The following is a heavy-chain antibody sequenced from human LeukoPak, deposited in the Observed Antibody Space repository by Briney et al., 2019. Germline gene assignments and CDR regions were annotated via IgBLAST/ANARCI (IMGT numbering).Heavy chain of an antibody. CDR1: GFTFSSYA. CDR2: ISYDGSNK. D-gene: IGHD2-2*01. Sequence: GGSLRLTCAASGFTFSSYAMQWGRQAPGKGVEWGAGISYDGSNKYYADSVKGRFTISIDNSKNTLYLQMNSMRAEDTAVYYCASMQVYCSSTSCYDIGMDVWGKGTTVTVSS. CDR3: ASMQVYCSSTSCYDIGMDV. V-gene: IGHV3-30-3*01. J-gene: IGHJ6*04.